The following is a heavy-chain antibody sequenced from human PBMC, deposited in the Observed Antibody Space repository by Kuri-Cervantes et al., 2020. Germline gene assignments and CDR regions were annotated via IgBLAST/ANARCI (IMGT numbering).Heavy chain of an antibody. V-gene: IGHV1-2*02. CDR3: ARDAYSSSWHTIDNWFDP. J-gene: IGHJ5*02. CDR2: INPNSGGT. CDR1: GYTFTGYY. D-gene: IGHD6-13*01. Sequence: ASVKVSCKASGYTFTGYYMHGVRQAPGQGPEWMGWINPNSGGTNYAQKFQGRVTMTRDTSISTAYMELSRLRSDDTAVYYCARDAYSSSWHTIDNWFDPWGQGTLVTVSS.